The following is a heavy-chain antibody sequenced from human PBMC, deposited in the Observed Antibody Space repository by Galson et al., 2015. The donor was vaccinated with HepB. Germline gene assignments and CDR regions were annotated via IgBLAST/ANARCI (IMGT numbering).Heavy chain of an antibody. CDR1: SGSIIGYY. V-gene: IGHV3-33*08. D-gene: IGHD6-13*01. J-gene: IGHJ4*02. Sequence: LSLTCAVSSGSIIGYYWNWIRQPPGKGLEWVAVIWYDGSNKYYADSVKGRFTISRDNSKNTLYLQMNSLRAEDTAVYYCARDSSSWSPYFDYWGQGTLVTVSS. CDR3: ARDSSSWSPYFDY. CDR2: IWYDGSNK.